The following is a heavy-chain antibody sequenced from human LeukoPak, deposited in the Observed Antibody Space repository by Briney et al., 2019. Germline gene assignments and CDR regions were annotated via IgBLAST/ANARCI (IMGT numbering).Heavy chain of an antibody. CDR1: GYSFTSYW. Sequence: RHGESLKISCKGSGYSFTSYWIGWVRQMPGKGLEWMGIIYPGDSDTRYSPSFQGQVTISADKSISTAYLQWSSLKASDTAMYYCARYWASTTVVTRDWFDPWGQGTLVTVSS. D-gene: IGHD4-23*01. CDR3: ARYWASTTVVTRDWFDP. V-gene: IGHV5-51*01. CDR2: IYPGDSDT. J-gene: IGHJ5*02.